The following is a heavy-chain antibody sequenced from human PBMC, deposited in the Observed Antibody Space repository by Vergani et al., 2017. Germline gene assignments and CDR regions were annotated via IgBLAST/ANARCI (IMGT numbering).Heavy chain of an antibody. J-gene: IGHJ3*01. CDR2: VSGSSATP. CDR1: GFTFSDYA. Sequence: EVHLLESGGGLVQPGGSLTLSCAASGFTFSDYAMSWVRQAPGKGLEWVSSVSGSSATPYYADSVKGRFIISRDNAKNSLYLDMSSLRAEDTAVYYCVRDVRVSRTWGQGTLVAVSS. CDR3: VRDVRVSRT. V-gene: IGHV3-23*01.